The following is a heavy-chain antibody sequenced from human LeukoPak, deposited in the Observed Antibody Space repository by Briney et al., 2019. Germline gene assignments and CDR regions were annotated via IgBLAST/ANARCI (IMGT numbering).Heavy chain of an antibody. CDR2: IIPIFGTT. CDR1: GGTFSSYA. J-gene: IGHJ4*02. V-gene: IGHV1-69*05. Sequence: SVKVSCKASGGTFSSYAISWVRQAPGQGLEWMGGIIPIFGTTNYAQKFQGRVTITTDESTSTAYMELSSLRSEDTAVYYCARTPRHRRYFDYWGQGTLVTVSS. CDR3: ARTPRHRRYFDY.